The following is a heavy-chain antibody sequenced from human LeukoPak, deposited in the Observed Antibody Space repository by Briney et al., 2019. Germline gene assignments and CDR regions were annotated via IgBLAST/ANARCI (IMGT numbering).Heavy chain of an antibody. CDR1: GGSISSSSYY. J-gene: IGHJ5*02. CDR3: AREAVAPPQYSGFDP. Sequence: SETLSLTCTVSGGSISSSSYYWGWIRQPPGKGLEWIGSIYYSGSTYYNPSLKSRVTISVDTSKNQFSLKLSSVTAADTAVYYCAREAVAPPQYSGFDPWRQGTLLTVSS. V-gene: IGHV4-39*07. CDR2: IYYSGST. D-gene: IGHD6-19*01.